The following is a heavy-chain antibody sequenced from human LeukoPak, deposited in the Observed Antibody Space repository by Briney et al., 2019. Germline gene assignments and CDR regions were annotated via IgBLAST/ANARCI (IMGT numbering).Heavy chain of an antibody. V-gene: IGHV3-9*01. CDR1: GFTFDDYA. J-gene: IGHJ4*02. CDR3: ARDGSGYY. D-gene: IGHD3-22*01. CDR2: ISWNSGSI. Sequence: GRSLRLSCAASGFTFDDYAMHWVRQAPGKGLEWVSGISWNSGSIGYADSVKGRFTISRDNAKNSLYLQMNSLRAEDTAVYYCARDGSGYYWGQGTLVTVSS.